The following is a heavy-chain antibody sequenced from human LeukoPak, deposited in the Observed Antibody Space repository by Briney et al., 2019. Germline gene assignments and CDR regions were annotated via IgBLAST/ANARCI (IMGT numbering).Heavy chain of an antibody. Sequence: GGSLRLSCAASGFTVSSNYMSWVRQAPGKGLEWVSVIYSGGSTYYADSVKGRFTISRDNSKNTLYLQMNSLRAEDTAVYYCASGYYYDSSGYRIDYWGQGTLVTVSS. CDR3: ASGYYYDSSGYRIDY. J-gene: IGHJ4*02. D-gene: IGHD3-22*01. CDR2: IYSGGST. V-gene: IGHV3-66*01. CDR1: GFTVSSNY.